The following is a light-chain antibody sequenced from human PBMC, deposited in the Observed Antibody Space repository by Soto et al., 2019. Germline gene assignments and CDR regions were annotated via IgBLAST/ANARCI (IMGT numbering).Light chain of an antibody. CDR3: QQRSNWPPIT. Sequence: ETVLTQSPATLSLSPWERATLSCMASQSISSYLAWYQHKPGQAPRLLIYDASNRATGIPARFSGSGSGTDFTLTISSLEPEDFAVYYCQQRSNWPPITFGQGRLLEIK. V-gene: IGKV3-11*01. CDR2: DAS. CDR1: QSISSY. J-gene: IGKJ5*01.